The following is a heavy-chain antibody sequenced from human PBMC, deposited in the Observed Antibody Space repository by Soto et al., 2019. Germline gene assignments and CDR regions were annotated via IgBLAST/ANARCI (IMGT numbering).Heavy chain of an antibody. D-gene: IGHD3-10*01. J-gene: IGHJ5*02. CDR3: ARVGVINWFDP. V-gene: IGHV4-31*03. CDR1: GGSISSGGYY. CDR2: IYNSGST. Sequence: QVQLQESGPGLVKPSQTLSLPCTVSGGSISSGGYYWSWLRQHPGKGLEWIAYIYNSGSTYYNPSLKSRVTIAVDTSKNQFSLKLSSVTAADTAVYYCARVGVINWFDPWGQGTLVTVSS.